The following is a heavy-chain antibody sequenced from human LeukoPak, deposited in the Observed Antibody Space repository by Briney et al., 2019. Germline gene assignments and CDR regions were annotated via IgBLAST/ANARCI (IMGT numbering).Heavy chain of an antibody. CDR1: GFTFSSYN. J-gene: IGHJ4*02. CDR3: ARLVYSSGWHDY. Sequence: GGSLRLSCAASGFTFSSYNMNWVRQAPGKGLEWVSYISISSSTIHYADSAKGRFTISRDNAKNSLYLQMNSLRAEDTAVYYCARLVYSSGWHDYWGQGTLVTVSS. V-gene: IGHV3-48*01. D-gene: IGHD6-19*01. CDR2: ISISSSTI.